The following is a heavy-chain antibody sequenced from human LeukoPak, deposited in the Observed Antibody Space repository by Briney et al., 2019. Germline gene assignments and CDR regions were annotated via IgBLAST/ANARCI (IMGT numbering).Heavy chain of an antibody. Sequence: GGSLRLSCAASGFTFSSYGMHWVRQAPGKGLEWVAVISYDGSNKYYADSVKGRFTISRDNSKNTLYLQMNSLRAEDTAVYYCAKYKPYYYYGMDVWGQGTTVTVSS. D-gene: IGHD1-14*01. V-gene: IGHV3-30*18. CDR2: ISYDGSNK. J-gene: IGHJ6*02. CDR1: GFTFSSYG. CDR3: AKYKPYYYYGMDV.